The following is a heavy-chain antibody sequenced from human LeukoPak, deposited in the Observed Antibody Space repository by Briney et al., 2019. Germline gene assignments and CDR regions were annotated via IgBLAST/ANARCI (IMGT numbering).Heavy chain of an antibody. V-gene: IGHV3-74*01. CDR2: INSDGSDT. Sequence: GGSLRLSCAASGFSISDYWMHWVRQAPGKGLVWVSRINSDGSDTTYADSVKGRFTISRDNAKNMLYLQMSSPTAEDTAVYYCARDRPFSGSYLGFDPWGQGTLVTVSS. J-gene: IGHJ5*02. CDR3: ARDRPFSGSYLGFDP. D-gene: IGHD1-26*01. CDR1: GFSISDYW.